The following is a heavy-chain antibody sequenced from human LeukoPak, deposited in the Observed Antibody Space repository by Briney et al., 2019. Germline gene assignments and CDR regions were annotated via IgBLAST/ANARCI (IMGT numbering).Heavy chain of an antibody. D-gene: IGHD3-22*01. J-gene: IGHJ4*02. CDR3: ARLSLSYYDSSGPDFDY. CDR1: GFTFSGYT. CDR2: ISSSSSYT. V-gene: IGHV3-21*01. Sequence: GGSLRLSCAASGFTFSGYTMNWVRQAPGKGLEWVSSISSSSSYTYCADSVKGRFTISRDNAKNSLYLQMNSLRAEDTAVYYCARLSLSYYDSSGPDFDYWGQGTLVTVSS.